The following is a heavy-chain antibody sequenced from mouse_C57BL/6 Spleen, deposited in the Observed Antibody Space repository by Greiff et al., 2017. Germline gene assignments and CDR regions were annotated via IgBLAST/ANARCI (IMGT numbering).Heavy chain of an antibody. CDR2: LYPGSGNT. Sequence: VQLQESGAELVRPGASVKLSCKASGYTFTDYYINWVKQRPGQGLEWIARLYPGSGNTYYNEKFKGKATLTAEKSSSTAYMQLSSLTSEDSAVXFCARGELGYYAMDYWGQGTSVTVSS. CDR1: GYTFTDYY. D-gene: IGHD3-3*01. J-gene: IGHJ4*01. V-gene: IGHV1-76*01. CDR3: ARGELGYYAMDY.